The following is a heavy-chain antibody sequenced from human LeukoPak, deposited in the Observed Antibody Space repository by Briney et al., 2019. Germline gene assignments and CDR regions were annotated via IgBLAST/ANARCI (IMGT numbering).Heavy chain of an antibody. D-gene: IGHD3-3*01. J-gene: IGHJ3*02. CDR3: ARGLRITIFGVVIIARAFDI. CDR2: INHSGST. CDR1: GGSFSGYY. V-gene: IGHV4-34*01. Sequence: PSETLSLTCAVYGGSFSGYYWSWIRQPPGKGLEWIGEINHSGSTNYNPSLKSRVTISVDTSKSQFSLKLSSVTAADTAVYYCARGLRITIFGVVIIARAFDIWGQGTMVTVSS.